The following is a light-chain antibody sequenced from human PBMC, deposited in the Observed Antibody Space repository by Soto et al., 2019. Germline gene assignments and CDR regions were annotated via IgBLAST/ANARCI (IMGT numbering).Light chain of an antibody. CDR3: QQYGSSPRFT. V-gene: IGKV3-20*01. Sequence: EIVLTQSPGTLSLSPGERATLSCRASQSVSSSYLAWYQQKPGQAPRLLIYGASSRATGIPDRFSGSGSGPDFTLTSSRLEPEDFAVYYCQQYGSSPRFTFGPGTKVDIK. CDR1: QSVSSSY. CDR2: GAS. J-gene: IGKJ3*01.